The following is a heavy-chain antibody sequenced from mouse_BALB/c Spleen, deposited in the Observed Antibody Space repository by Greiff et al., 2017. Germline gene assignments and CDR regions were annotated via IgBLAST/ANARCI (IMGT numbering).Heavy chain of an antibody. J-gene: IGHJ4*01. CDR2: ISSGGSYT. CDR1: GFTFSSYA. Sequence: EVKVEESGGGLVKPGGSLKLSCAASGFTFSSYAMSWVRQSPEKRLEWVAEISSGGSYTYYPDTVTGRFTISRDNAKNTLYLEMSSLRSEDTAMYYCARGRGAMDYWGQGTSVTVSS. V-gene: IGHV5-9-4*01. CDR3: ARGRGAMDY.